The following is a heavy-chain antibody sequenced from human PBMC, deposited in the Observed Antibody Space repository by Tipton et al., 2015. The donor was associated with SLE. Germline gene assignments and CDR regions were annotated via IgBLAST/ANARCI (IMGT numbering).Heavy chain of an antibody. CDR3: ARHTFSNGLFIGARLAY. V-gene: IGHV5-51*01. J-gene: IGHJ4*02. CDR1: GYTFANYW. Sequence: QLVQSGAEVKKPGESLKISCQGSGYTFANYWIGWVRQMPGKGLEWMGIVYPGDSDTRYSPSFQGQVTISADESISTVYLQWSSLKASDTAIYYCARHTFSNGLFIGARLAYWGPGTLVTVSS. CDR2: VYPGDSDT. D-gene: IGHD6-6*01.